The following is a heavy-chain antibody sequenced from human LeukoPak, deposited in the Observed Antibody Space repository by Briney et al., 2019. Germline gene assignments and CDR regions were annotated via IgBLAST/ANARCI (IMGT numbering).Heavy chain of an antibody. D-gene: IGHD5-24*01. V-gene: IGHV3-66*01. CDR1: GFTVSSNY. J-gene: IGHJ2*01. Sequence: GGSLRLSCAASGFTVSSNYMNWVRQAPGKGLEWVSVVYSGGSTYYADSVKGRFTISRDYSKNTLYLQMNNLRAEDTAVYYCASPSAEMTAISGWYFDVWGRGTLVTVSS. CDR3: ASPSAEMTAISGWYFDV. CDR2: VYSGGST.